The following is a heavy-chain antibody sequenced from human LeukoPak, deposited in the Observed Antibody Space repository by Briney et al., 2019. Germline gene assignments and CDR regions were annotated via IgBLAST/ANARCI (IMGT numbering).Heavy chain of an antibody. CDR2: ISSSSSYI. CDR1: GFTFSSYS. CDR3: ARDSIRERLTGTYNWSDP. J-gene: IGHJ5*02. V-gene: IGHV3-21*01. D-gene: IGHD1-20*01. Sequence: GGSLRLSCAASGFTFSSYSMNWVRQAPGKGLEWVSSISSSSSYIYYADSVKGRFTISRGNAKNSLYLQMNSLRAEDTAVYYCARDSIRERLTGTYNWSDPWGQGTLVTVSS.